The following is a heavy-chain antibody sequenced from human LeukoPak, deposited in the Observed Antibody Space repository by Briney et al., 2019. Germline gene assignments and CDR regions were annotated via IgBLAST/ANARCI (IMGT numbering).Heavy chain of an antibody. J-gene: IGHJ4*02. CDR2: IRKDGGEI. D-gene: IGHD1-1*01. Sequence: GGSLRLSCVASGFSFSTSWMTWVRQAPGKGLEWVANIRKDGGEIYYVDSVKGRFTISRDNTKKSLYLQMNSLRVEDTAVYYCARDGDSWNDFDHWGQGTLVTVSS. V-gene: IGHV3-7*01. CDR1: GFSFSTSW. CDR3: ARDGDSWNDFDH.